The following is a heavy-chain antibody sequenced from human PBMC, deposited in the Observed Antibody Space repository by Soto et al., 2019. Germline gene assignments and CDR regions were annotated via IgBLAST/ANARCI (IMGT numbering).Heavy chain of an antibody. J-gene: IGHJ5*02. D-gene: IGHD3-10*01. CDR2: INHSGST. CDR3: ARGFKSGYGSGSLFFVYIGWFDP. Sequence: PSETLSLTCAVYGGSFSGYYWSWIRQPPGKGLEWIGEINHSGSTNYNPSLKSRVTISVDTSKNQFSLKLSSVTAADTAVYYCARGFKSGYGSGSLFFVYIGWFDPWGQGTLVTVSS. V-gene: IGHV4-34*01. CDR1: GGSFSGYY.